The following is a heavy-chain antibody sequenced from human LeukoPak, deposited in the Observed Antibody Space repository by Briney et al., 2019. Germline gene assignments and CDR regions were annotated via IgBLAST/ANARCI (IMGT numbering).Heavy chain of an antibody. J-gene: IGHJ4*02. CDR3: ARQRGYNYGYNDY. V-gene: IGHV3-7*03. D-gene: IGHD5-18*01. CDR1: GFSFSNYW. CDR2: IKKDGSDK. Sequence: GGSLRLSCAASGFSFSNYWMSWVRQAPGKGLERVANIKKDGSDKYYVDSVKGRFTISKDNAKNSLYLQMNSLRAEDMAVYYCARQRGYNYGYNDYGGQGTLVTVSS.